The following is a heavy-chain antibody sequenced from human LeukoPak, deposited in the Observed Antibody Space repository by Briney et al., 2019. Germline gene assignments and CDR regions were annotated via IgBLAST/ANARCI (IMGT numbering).Heavy chain of an antibody. V-gene: IGHV3-66*04. D-gene: IGHD6-19*01. Sequence: PGGSLRLSCAASGFTVSSNYMSWVRQAPGKGLEWVSVIYSGGSTYHADSVKGRFTISGDNSKNTLYLQMNSLRAEDTAVYYCARQTSGWYSEFDYWGQGTLVTVSS. CDR2: IYSGGST. CDR1: GFTVSSNY. J-gene: IGHJ4*02. CDR3: ARQTSGWYSEFDY.